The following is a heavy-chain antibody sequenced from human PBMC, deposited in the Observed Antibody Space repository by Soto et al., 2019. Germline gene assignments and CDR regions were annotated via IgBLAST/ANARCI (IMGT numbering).Heavy chain of an antibody. D-gene: IGHD3-10*01. CDR1: GFTFSDYY. CDR3: AKAISPAMVRGVTQTFDY. CDR2: ISSSGSTI. V-gene: IGHV3-11*01. Sequence: QVQLVESGGGLVKPGGSLRLSCAASGFTFSDYYMSWIRQAPGKGLEWVSYISSSGSTIYYADSVKGRFTISRDNAKNSLYLQMNSLRAEDTALYYCAKAISPAMVRGVTQTFDYWGQGTLVTVSS. J-gene: IGHJ4*02.